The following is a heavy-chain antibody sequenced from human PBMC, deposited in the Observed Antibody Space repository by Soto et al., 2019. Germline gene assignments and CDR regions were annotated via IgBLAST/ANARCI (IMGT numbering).Heavy chain of an antibody. J-gene: IGHJ4*02. CDR3: AHRKYDYVWGSYRPDPYYFDY. D-gene: IGHD3-16*02. V-gene: IGHV2-5*02. CDR1: GFSLTTRPVG. Sequence: SGPTLVNPTQTLTLTCTFSGFSLTTRPVGVGWIRQPPGQALEWLALIYWDDDKRYNPSLKTRVTITKDTSKNQVVLTMTNMDPVDTATYYCAHRKYDYVWGSYRPDPYYFDYWGQGTLVTVSS. CDR2: IYWDDDK.